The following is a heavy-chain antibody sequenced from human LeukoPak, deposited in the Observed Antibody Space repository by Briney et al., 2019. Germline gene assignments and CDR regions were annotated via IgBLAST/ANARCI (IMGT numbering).Heavy chain of an antibody. CDR1: GFTFDDYA. CDR3: AKTSGGSADY. Sequence: PGRSLRLSCAASGFTFDDYAMHWVRQAPGKGLEWVSGISWNSGSIGYADSVKGRFTISRGNAKNSLYLQMSSLRAEDTAVYYCAKTSGGSADYWGQGTLVTVSS. J-gene: IGHJ4*02. CDR2: ISWNSGSI. D-gene: IGHD3-10*01. V-gene: IGHV3-9*01.